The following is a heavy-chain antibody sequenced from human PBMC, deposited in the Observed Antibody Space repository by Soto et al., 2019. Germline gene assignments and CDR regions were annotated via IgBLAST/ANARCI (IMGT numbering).Heavy chain of an antibody. CDR3: AKVKNWVETDSFDY. CDR1: GFTFSSYG. Sequence: GGSLRLSCAASGFTFSSYGMHWVRQAPGKGLEWVAVISYDGSNKYADSVKGRFTISRDNSKNTLYLQMNSLRTEDTAVYYCAKVKNWVETDSFDYWGQGTLVTVSS. D-gene: IGHD7-27*01. J-gene: IGHJ4*02. V-gene: IGHV3-30*18. CDR2: ISYDGSNK.